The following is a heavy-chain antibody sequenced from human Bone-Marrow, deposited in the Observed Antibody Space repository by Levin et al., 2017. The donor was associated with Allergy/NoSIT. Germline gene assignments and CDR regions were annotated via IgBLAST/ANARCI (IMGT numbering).Heavy chain of an antibody. Sequence: GGSLRLSCAVSGFTVSNNYMNWVRQAPWAGLEWVSLIYSVGTTYYADSVKGRFTISRDNSRNTLYLQMNSLRAEDTAVYYCTGGPSGVRGWGQGTLVTVSS. J-gene: IGHJ4*02. CDR1: GFTVSNNY. CDR3: TGGPSGVRG. V-gene: IGHV3-53*01. D-gene: IGHD3-16*01. CDR2: IYSVGTT.